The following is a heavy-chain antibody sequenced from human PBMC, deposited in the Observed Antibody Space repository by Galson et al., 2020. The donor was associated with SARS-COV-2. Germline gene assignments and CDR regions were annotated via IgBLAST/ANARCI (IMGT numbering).Heavy chain of an antibody. Sequence: AGGSLRLCCAASGYSFSDYYMTWIRQAPGRGLEWVSYISSASTFTNYADSVKGRFTISRDNAKNSLYLQMNSLRAEDTAVYYCASCGGGDCYTELDYWGQGTLVTVSS. V-gene: IGHV3-11*06. CDR2: ISSASTFT. CDR3: ASCGGGDCYTELDY. CDR1: GYSFSDYY. D-gene: IGHD2-21*02. J-gene: IGHJ4*02.